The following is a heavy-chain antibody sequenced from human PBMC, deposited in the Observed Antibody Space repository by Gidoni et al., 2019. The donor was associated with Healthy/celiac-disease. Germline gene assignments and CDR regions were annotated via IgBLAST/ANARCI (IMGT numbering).Heavy chain of an antibody. CDR3: ARHYGDTHFDY. Sequence: QLQLQESGPGLVKPSETLSLTCTVPGGPISSSSYYWGWIRQPPGKGLEWIGSIYYSGSTYYNPSLESRVTIPVDTSKNQFSLKLSSVTAADTAVYYCARHYGDTHFDYWGQGTLVTVSS. CDR2: IYYSGST. V-gene: IGHV4-39*01. CDR1: GGPISSSSYY. D-gene: IGHD5-18*01. J-gene: IGHJ4*02.